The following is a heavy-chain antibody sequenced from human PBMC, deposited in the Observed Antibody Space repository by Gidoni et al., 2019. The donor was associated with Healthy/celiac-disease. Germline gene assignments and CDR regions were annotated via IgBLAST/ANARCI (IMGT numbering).Heavy chain of an antibody. CDR2: ISWNSGSI. D-gene: IGHD5-12*01. CDR3: AKDSTNSGYDSDFDY. CDR1: GFTFDDYA. Sequence: EVQLVESGGGLVQPGRSLRLSCAASGFTFDDYAMHLVRQAPGEGLAVVSGISWNSGSIGYADSVKGRFTISRDNAKNSLYLQMNSLRAEDTALYYCAKDSTNSGYDSDFDYWGQGTLVTVSS. J-gene: IGHJ4*02. V-gene: IGHV3-9*01.